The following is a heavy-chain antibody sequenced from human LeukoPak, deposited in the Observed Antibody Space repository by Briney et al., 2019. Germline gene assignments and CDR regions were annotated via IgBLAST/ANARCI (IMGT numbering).Heavy chain of an antibody. Sequence: GGSLRLSCAASGFTFSSYSMNWVRQAPGKGLEWVANIKQDGSEKYYVDSVKGRFTISRDNAKNSLYLQMNSLRAEDTAVYYCARVIEWFGESYFDYWGQGTLVTVSS. J-gene: IGHJ4*02. V-gene: IGHV3-7*01. D-gene: IGHD3-10*01. CDR3: ARVIEWFGESYFDY. CDR1: GFTFSSYS. CDR2: IKQDGSEK.